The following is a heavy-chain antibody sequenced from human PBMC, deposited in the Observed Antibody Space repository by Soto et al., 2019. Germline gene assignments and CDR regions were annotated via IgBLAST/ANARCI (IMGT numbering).Heavy chain of an antibody. CDR3: SRSPRVYNWTYYFYD. D-gene: IGHD1-20*01. V-gene: IGHV4-31*03. CDR1: AGSLSPGWYY. Sequence: SETLSLTCTVSAGSLSPGWYYWCWIRQHTGKGLEWIGYIYYSGSTYYNPSLKSRVTISLDTSKNQFSLRLSSVTAADTAVYYCSRSPRVYNWTYYFYDWGQGTLVTVSS. J-gene: IGHJ4*02. CDR2: IYYSGST.